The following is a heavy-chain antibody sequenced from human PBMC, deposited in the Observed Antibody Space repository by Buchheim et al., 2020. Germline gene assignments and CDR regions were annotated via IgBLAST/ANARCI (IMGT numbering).Heavy chain of an antibody. CDR2: MNPNSGNT. V-gene: IGHV1-8*01. CDR3: AGGGFTCGGVIQIYYYYYGMNV. J-gene: IGHJ6*02. CDR1: GYTFTSYD. D-gene: IGHD3-16*02. Sequence: QVQLVQSGAEVKKPGSSVKVSCKASGYTFTSYDINWVRQATGQGLEWMGWMNPNSGNTGYAQKFQGRVTMTRNTSISPAYMEMSSLRYEDTAVYYWAGGGFTCGGVIQIYYYYYGMNVWGQETT.